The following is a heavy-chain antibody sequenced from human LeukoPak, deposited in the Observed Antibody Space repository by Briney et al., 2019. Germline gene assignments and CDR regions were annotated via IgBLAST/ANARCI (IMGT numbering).Heavy chain of an antibody. J-gene: IGHJ5*02. CDR2: INHSGST. V-gene: IGHV4-34*01. D-gene: IGHD4-17*01. CDR3: ARGRYGLNWFDP. CDR1: GGSFSGYY. Sequence: SETLSLTCAVYGGSFSGYYWSWIRQPPGKGLEWIGEINHSGSTNYNPSLKSRVTISVDTSKNQFSPKLSSVTAADTAVYYCARGRYGLNWFDPWGQGTLVTVSS.